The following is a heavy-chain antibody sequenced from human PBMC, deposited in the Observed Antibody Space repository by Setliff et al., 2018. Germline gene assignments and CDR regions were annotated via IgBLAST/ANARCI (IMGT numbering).Heavy chain of an antibody. Sequence: GASVKVSCKASGYTFTSYDINWVRQATGQGLEWMGWMNPNSGNTGYAQKFQGRVTITRNTSISTAYMELSSLRSEDAAIYYCATVPGGCSGTSCQIPNWGQGILVTVSS. CDR2: MNPNSGNT. J-gene: IGHJ4*02. V-gene: IGHV1-8*03. D-gene: IGHD2-2*01. CDR3: ATVPGGCSGTSCQIPN. CDR1: GYTFTSYD.